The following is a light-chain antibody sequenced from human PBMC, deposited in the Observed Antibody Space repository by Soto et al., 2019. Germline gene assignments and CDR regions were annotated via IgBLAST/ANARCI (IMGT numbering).Light chain of an antibody. CDR2: DNS. CDR3: GTWDNSLRALV. CDR1: SSNIGDNY. J-gene: IGLJ1*01. Sequence: QALLSQPPSVSASPGQRVTLSCSGNSSNIGDNYVSWYQHLPETAPKLLIYDNSHRPSGIPDRFSGSKSGTSATLGITGLQTGDEADYYCGTWDNSLRALVIGTGTKVTVL. V-gene: IGLV1-51*01.